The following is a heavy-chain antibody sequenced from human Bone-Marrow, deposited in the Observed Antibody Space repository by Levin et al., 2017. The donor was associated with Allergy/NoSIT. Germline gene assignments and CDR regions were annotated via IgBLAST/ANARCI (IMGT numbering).Heavy chain of an antibody. J-gene: IGHJ5*02. D-gene: IGHD5-12*01. CDR3: TKDALRRGYSYAFDH. CDR1: LFTFYYYS. CDR2: IAWGSGTI. Sequence: QPGVSLILSCSSSLFTFYYYSIYFFLQFPFNFLYFVSGIAWGSGTIGYADSVKGRFTISRDNAKNSLLLQMNSLRPEDTALYYCTKDALRRGYSYAFDHWGQGILVSVAS. V-gene: IGHV3-9*01.